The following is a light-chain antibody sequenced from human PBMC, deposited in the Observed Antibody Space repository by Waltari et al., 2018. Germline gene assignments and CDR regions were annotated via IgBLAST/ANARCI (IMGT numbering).Light chain of an antibody. Sequence: DFVMTQSPASLALSLGERATIHCKTSPTVLYNSNNRNYLTWYQQKPGQPPKLLFYWASTLESGVPDRFSASGSGTDFTLTISRLQPEDVAIYYCQQYYSSPYTFGQGTRLEIK. CDR3: QQYYSSPYT. J-gene: IGKJ2*01. CDR2: WAS. V-gene: IGKV4-1*01. CDR1: PTVLYNSNNRNY.